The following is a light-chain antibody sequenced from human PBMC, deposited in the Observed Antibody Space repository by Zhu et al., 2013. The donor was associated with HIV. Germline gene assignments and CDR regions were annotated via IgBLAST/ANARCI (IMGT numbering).Light chain of an antibody. Sequence: ETFLTQSPVTLSLSPGERATLSCRASESVSSNLAWYQQKPGQAPRLLIYGASSRATGIPDRFSVSGSGTDFTLTLSRLEPEDFAVYYCQQNDSSSLTFGGGTTVEI. CDR3: QQNDSSSLT. CDR1: ESVSSN. J-gene: IGKJ4*01. V-gene: IGKV3-20*01. CDR2: GAS.